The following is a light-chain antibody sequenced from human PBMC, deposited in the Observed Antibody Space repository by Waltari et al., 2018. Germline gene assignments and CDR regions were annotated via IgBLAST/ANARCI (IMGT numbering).Light chain of an antibody. V-gene: IGKV3-11*01. J-gene: IGKJ3*01. CDR3: QQRSNWPPKFT. Sequence: EIVLTQSAATLSLSPGERATLSCRASQSVSSYLAWYRQKPGQAPRLLIYDASNRATGIPARFSGSGSGTDFTLTISSLEPEDFAVYYCQQRSNWPPKFTFGPGTQVDIK. CDR2: DAS. CDR1: QSVSSY.